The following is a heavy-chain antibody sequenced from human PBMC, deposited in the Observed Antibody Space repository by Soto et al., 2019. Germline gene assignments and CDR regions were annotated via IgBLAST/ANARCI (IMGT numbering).Heavy chain of an antibody. J-gene: IGHJ3*02. CDR2: ISYSGST. V-gene: IGHV4-59*01. CDR3: ARVRGYPLGAFDI. CDR1: GGSISSYD. Sequence: SETLSLTCTVSGGSISSYDWSWIRQPPGKGLEWIGYISYSGSTDYNPSLKSRVTILVDTTKNQFSLKLSSVTAADTAVYYCARVRGYPLGAFDIWGQGTMVTVSS. D-gene: IGHD5-12*01.